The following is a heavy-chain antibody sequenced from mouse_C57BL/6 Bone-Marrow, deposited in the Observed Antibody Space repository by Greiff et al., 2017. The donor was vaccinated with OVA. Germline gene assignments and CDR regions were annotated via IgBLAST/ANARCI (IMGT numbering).Heavy chain of an antibody. CDR3: ARGNYGNYDWFAY. J-gene: IGHJ3*01. CDR1: GYTFTSYW. D-gene: IGHD2-1*01. V-gene: IGHV1-53*01. CDR2: INPSNGGT. Sequence: QVQLQQPGTELVKPGASVKLSCKASGYTFTSYWMHWVKQRPGQGLEWIGNINPSNGGTNYNEKFKGKATLTVDKSSSTAYMQLSSLTSEDSAVYYCARGNYGNYDWFAYWGQGTLVTVSA.